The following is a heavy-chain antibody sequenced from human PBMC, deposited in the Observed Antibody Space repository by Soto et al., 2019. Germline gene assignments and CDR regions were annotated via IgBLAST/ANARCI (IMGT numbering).Heavy chain of an antibody. J-gene: IGHJ4*02. V-gene: IGHV2-5*02. Sequence: QITLKESGPTLVKPTQTLTLTCTFSGFSLSTSGVGVGWIRQPPGKALEWLGIIYWDDDKRYSPSLRSRLTITKDTSKNQVVLTMTNMDPVDTGTYYWAHMGRFGELNYWGQGTLVTVSS. D-gene: IGHD3-10*01. CDR3: AHMGRFGELNY. CDR1: GFSLSTSGVG. CDR2: IYWDDDK.